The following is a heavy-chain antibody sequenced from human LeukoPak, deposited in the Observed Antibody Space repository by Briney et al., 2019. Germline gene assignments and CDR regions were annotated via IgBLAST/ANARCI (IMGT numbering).Heavy chain of an antibody. CDR2: IYTSGST. D-gene: IGHD3-3*01. V-gene: IGHV4-4*07. Sequence: SETLSLTYTVSGGSISSYYWSWIRQPAGKGLEWIGRIYTSGSTNYNPSLKSRVTMSVDTSKNQFSLKLSSVTAADTAVYYCAREGGDYDFWSGYYPNHFDYWGQGTLVTVSS. CDR3: AREGGDYDFWSGYYPNHFDY. J-gene: IGHJ4*02. CDR1: GGSISSYY.